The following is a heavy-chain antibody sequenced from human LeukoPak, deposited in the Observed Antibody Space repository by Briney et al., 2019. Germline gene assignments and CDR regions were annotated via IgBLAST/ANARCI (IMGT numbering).Heavy chain of an antibody. CDR1: GFTFSSYA. CDR2: ISSNGGST. Sequence: GGSLRLSCAASGFTFSSYAMHWVRQAPGKGLEYVSAISSNGGSTYYANSVKGRFTISRDNSKNTLYLQMGSLRAEDMAVYYCARAALPRREGYNFYDYWGQGTLVTVSS. CDR3: ARAALPRREGYNFYDY. D-gene: IGHD5-24*01. J-gene: IGHJ4*02. V-gene: IGHV3-64*01.